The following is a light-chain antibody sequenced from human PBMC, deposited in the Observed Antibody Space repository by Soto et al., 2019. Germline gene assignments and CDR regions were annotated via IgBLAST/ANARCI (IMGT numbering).Light chain of an antibody. CDR2: GAS. Sequence: EIVMTQSSATLSVSPRGRTTHSRRARQGSSDTLAWYQQKPGQAPRLVIYGASTRAPGFPARFSGSGSGTDFTLTISSLQSEDFAVYYCQQYRNWPWTFGQGTKVDIK. V-gene: IGKV3D-15*01. CDR3: QQYRNWPWT. J-gene: IGKJ1*01. CDR1: QGSSDT.